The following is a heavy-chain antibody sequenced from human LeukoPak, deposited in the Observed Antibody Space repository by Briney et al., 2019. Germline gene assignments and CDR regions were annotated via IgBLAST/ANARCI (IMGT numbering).Heavy chain of an antibody. J-gene: IGHJ5*02. CDR1: GFTFSSSA. Sequence: GGSLRLSCAASGFTFSSSAMHWVRQALGKGLEWVAFLSYDSRSEFYADSVKGRFSISRDNPKNTLFLQINSLRAEDTAMYFCARNPYTEFWFDPWGPGTLVTVSS. D-gene: IGHD3-10*01. V-gene: IGHV3-30*04. CDR2: LSYDSRSE. CDR3: ARNPYTEFWFDP.